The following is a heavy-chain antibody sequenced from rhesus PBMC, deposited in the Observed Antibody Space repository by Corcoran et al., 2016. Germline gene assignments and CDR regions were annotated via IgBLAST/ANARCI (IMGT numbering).Heavy chain of an antibody. CDR1: GGSISSNY. CDR3: ARDKGRCTSTTCYGYGY. Sequence: QLQLQESGPGLVKPSENLSLTCAVSGGSISSNYWSWIRQHPGTGLEWIGRISGSGGTTDYNPSLNSRVTISTDTSKNQFSLKLSSVTAADTAVDYCARDKGRCTSTTCYGYGYWFQGVLATVSS. V-gene: IGHV4-173*01. CDR2: ISGSGGTT. D-gene: IGHD2-2*01. J-gene: IGHJ4*01.